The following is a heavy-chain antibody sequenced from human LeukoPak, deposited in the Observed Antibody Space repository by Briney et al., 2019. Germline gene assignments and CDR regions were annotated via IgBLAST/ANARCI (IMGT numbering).Heavy chain of an antibody. J-gene: IGHJ4*02. CDR1: GFTFSSYW. CDR2: IKQDGSEK. V-gene: IGHV3-7*01. CDR3: AREVVSGGSLGFDY. Sequence: PGGSLRLSCAASGFTFSSYWMSWVRQAPGKGLEWVANIKQDGSEKYYVDSVKGRFTISRDNAKNSLYLQMNSLRAEDTAVYYCAREVVSGGSLGFDYWGQGTLVTVSS. D-gene: IGHD2-15*01.